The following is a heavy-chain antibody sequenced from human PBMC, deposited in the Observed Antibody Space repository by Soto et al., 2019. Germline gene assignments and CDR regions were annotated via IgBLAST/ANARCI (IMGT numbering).Heavy chain of an antibody. CDR1: GGSVTRASYY. V-gene: IGHV4-61*01. CDR3: AREYAF. D-gene: IGHD2-2*01. CDR2: IYYNGNT. J-gene: IGHJ4*02. Sequence: QVQLQESGPGLVKPSETLSLTCTVSGGSVTRASYYWNWIRQPPGKGLEWIGLIYYNGNTKYNPSLKSRVTISVDTSKNQFSLSLSSVTAADTAVYYCAREYAFWGQGTLVTVSS.